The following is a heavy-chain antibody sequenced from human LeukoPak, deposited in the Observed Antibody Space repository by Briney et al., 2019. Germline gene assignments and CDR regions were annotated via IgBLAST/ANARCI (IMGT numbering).Heavy chain of an antibody. CDR3: ARSDAVLRYFDWLLID. V-gene: IGHV1-69*13. J-gene: IGHJ4*02. CDR1: GGTFSSYA. Sequence: SVKVSCKASGGTFSSYAISWVRQAPGQGLEWMGGIIPIFGTASYAQKFQGRVTITAGESTSTAYMELSSLRSEDTAVYYCARSDAVLRYFDWLLIDWGQGTLVTVSS. CDR2: IIPIFGTA. D-gene: IGHD3-9*01.